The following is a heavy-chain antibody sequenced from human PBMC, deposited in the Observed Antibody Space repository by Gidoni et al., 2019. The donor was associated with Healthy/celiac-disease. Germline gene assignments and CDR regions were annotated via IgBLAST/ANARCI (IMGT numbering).Heavy chain of an antibody. CDR1: GGSISSYY. CDR2: SYYSGST. V-gene: IGHV4-59*12. Sequence: QVQLQESGPGLVKPSETLSLTCTVSGGSISSYYWSWIRQPPGKGLEWIGYSYYSGSTNYNPSLKSRVTISVDTSKNQFSLKLSSVTAADTAVYYCAREGGDYWGQGTLVTVSS. J-gene: IGHJ4*02. CDR3: AREGGDY.